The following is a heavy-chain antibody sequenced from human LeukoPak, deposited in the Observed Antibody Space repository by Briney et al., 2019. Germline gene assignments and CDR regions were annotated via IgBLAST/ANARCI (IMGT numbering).Heavy chain of an antibody. Sequence: ASVKVSCEASGYTFTSYGISWVRQAPGQGLEWMGWISAYNGNTNYAQKLQGRVTMTTDTSTSTAYMELRSLRSDDTAVYYCARGGDFWSGYPIYYYYYYMDVWGKGTTVTVSS. CDR1: GYTFTSYG. CDR2: ISAYNGNT. J-gene: IGHJ6*03. V-gene: IGHV1-18*01. D-gene: IGHD3-3*01. CDR3: ARGGDFWSGYPIYYYYYYMDV.